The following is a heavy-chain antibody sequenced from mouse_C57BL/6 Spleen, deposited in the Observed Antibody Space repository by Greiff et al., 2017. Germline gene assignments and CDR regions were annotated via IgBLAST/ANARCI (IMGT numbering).Heavy chain of an antibody. CDR1: GFTFTDYY. CDR2: IRNKANGYTT. Sequence: EVQVVESGGGLVQPGGSLSLSCAASGFTFTDYYMSWVRQPPGKALEWLGFIRNKANGYTTEYSASVKGRFTISRDNSQSILYLQMNALRAEDSATYYCARSKYYDYDGYFDVWGTGTTVTVSS. V-gene: IGHV7-3*01. D-gene: IGHD2-4*01. J-gene: IGHJ1*03. CDR3: ARSKYYDYDGYFDV.